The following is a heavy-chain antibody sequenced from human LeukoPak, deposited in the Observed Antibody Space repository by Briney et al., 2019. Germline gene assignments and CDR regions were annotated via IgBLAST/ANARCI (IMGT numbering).Heavy chain of an antibody. CDR1: GYTFTDYY. Sequence: ASVKVSCKASGYTFTDYYINWVRQAPGQGLEWMGWISAYNGNTNYAQKLQGRVTMTTDTSTSTAYMELRSLRSDDTAVYYCARDEVGATKIWLEEVFDYWGQGTLVTVSS. V-gene: IGHV1-18*04. J-gene: IGHJ4*02. D-gene: IGHD1-26*01. CDR2: ISAYNGNT. CDR3: ARDEVGATKIWLEEVFDY.